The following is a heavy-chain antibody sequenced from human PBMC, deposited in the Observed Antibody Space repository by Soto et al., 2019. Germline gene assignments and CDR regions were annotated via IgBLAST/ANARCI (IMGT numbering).Heavy chain of an antibody. CDR2: VSRRSENL. CDR1: GFIFSDYT. CDR3: ALMLYTEKGVGLDV. Sequence: PGGSLRLSCAASGFIFSDYTINWVRQAPGKGLEWVSSVSRRSENLLYADSVKGRFTISRDNAKNSVSLQMNSLRAEDTALYYCALMLYTEKGVGLDVWGQGTTVTVSS. J-gene: IGHJ6*02. D-gene: IGHD2-8*01. V-gene: IGHV3-21*01.